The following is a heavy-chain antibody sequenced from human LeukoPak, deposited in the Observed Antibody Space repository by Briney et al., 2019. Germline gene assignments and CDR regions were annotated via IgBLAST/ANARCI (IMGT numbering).Heavy chain of an antibody. D-gene: IGHD3-22*01. CDR1: GFTFSDYY. V-gene: IGHV3-11*01. J-gene: IGHJ5*02. CDR2: ISSSGSTT. Sequence: PGGSLRLSCAASGFTFSDYYMSWIRQAPGKGLEWVSYISSSGSTTYYADSVKGRFTISRDNAKNSLYLQMNSLRAEDTAVYYCARSRRYYDSMGENWFDPWGQETLVTVSS. CDR3: ARSRRYYDSMGENWFDP.